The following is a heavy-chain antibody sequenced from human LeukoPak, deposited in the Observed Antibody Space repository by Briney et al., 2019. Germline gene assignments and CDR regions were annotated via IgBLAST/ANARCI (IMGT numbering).Heavy chain of an antibody. CDR1: GFTFSSYS. D-gene: IGHD6-19*01. CDR2: ISSSSSYI. Sequence: GGSLRLSCAASGFTFSSYSMNWVRQAPGKGLEWVSSISSSSSYIYYADSVKGRFTISRDNAKNSLYLQMNSLRAEDTAVYYRARDSSGQYYFDYWGQGTLVTVSS. CDR3: ARDSSGQYYFDY. V-gene: IGHV3-21*01. J-gene: IGHJ4*02.